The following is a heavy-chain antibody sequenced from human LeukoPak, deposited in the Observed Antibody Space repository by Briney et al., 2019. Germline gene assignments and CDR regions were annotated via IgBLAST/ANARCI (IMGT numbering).Heavy chain of an antibody. CDR3: ATGSLRLGEFSLGY. CDR2: FDPEDGET. J-gene: IGHJ4*02. D-gene: IGHD3-16*02. V-gene: IGHV1-24*01. CDR1: GYTLTELC. Sequence: GASVKVSCKVSGYTLTELCMHWVRQAPGKGLEWMGGFDPEDGETVYAQRFQGRVTMTEDTSTDTAYMELSSLRSEDTAVYYCATGSLRLGEFSLGYWGQGTLVTVSS.